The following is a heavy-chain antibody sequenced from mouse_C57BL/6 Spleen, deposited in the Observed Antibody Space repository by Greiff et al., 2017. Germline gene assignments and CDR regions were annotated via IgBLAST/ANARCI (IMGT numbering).Heavy chain of an antibody. J-gene: IGHJ1*03. V-gene: IGHV1-82*01. Sequence: VQVVESGPELVKPGASVTISCKASGYAFSSSWMNWVKQRPGKGLEWIGRIYPGDGDTNYNGKFKGKATLTADKSSSTAYMQLSSLTSEDSAVYFCAREGGWYFDVWGTGTTVTVSS. CDR3: AREGGWYFDV. CDR1: GYAFSSSW. CDR2: IYPGDGDT.